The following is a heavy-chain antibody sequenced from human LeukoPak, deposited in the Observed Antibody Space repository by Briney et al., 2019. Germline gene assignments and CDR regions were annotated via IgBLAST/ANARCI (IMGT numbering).Heavy chain of an antibody. V-gene: IGHV3-48*03. CDR3: ARDPRALYHQYGLDV. CDR1: GFIFSSYE. Sequence: GGSLRLSCAASGFIFSSYEMNWVRQAPGKGLEWVSYISSGGSTIYYADSVKGRFTISRDNSKNTLYLQMNSLRAEDTAVYYCARDPRALYHQYGLDVWGQGTTVTVSS. J-gene: IGHJ6*02. CDR2: ISSGGSTI.